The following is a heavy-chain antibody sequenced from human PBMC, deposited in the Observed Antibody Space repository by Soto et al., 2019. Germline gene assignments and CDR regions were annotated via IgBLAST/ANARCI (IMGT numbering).Heavy chain of an antibody. J-gene: IGHJ6*02. D-gene: IGHD2-21*02. CDR3: IQSRCGGDCLQSYASYYYYGMDV. CDR2: IYWDDDK. V-gene: IGHV2-5*02. CDR1: AFSLSTGGVG. Sequence: SGPTLGNPTQSLTLTCTFSAFSLSTGGVGVGWIRQPPGKALEWLALIYWDDDKRYSPSLRSRLTITKDTSKNQVVLTMTNMDPVDTATYYCIQSRCGGDCLQSYASYYYYGMDVWGQGTTVTVSS.